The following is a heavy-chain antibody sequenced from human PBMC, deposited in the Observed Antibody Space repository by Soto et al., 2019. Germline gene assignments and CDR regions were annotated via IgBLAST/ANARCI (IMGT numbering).Heavy chain of an antibody. CDR1: GGSFSGYY. CDR2: INHSGST. CDR3: ARGQSTWHY. V-gene: IGHV4-34*01. J-gene: IGHJ4*02. Sequence: PSETLSLTCAVYGGSFSGYYWSWIRQPPGKGLEWIGEINHSGSTNYNPSLKSRVTISVDTSKNQFSLKLSSVTAADTAVYYCARGQSTWHYWGQGTLVTVSS.